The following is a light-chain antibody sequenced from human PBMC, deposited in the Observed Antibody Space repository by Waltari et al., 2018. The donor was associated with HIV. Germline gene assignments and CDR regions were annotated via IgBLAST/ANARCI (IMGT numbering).Light chain of an antibody. V-gene: IGLV2-14*03. CDR3: SSYTSSSTKV. CDR2: DVS. J-gene: IGLJ2*01. CDR1: SSDIHGYNY. Sequence: QSALTQPASVSGSPGQSITISCTGTSSDIHGYNYVSWYQQHPGKAPKLMIYDVSNRPSGLSNRFSGSKSGNTASLTISGLQAEDEADYYCSSYTSSSTKVFGGGTKLTVL.